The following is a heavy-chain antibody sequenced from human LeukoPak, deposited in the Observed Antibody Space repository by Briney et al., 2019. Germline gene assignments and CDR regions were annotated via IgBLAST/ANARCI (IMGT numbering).Heavy chain of an antibody. V-gene: IGHV3-48*03. D-gene: IGHD3-22*01. J-gene: IGHJ3*02. Sequence: GGSLRLSCAASGFTFSSYEMNRVRQAPGKGLEWVSYISSSGSTIYYADSVKGRFTISRDNAKNSLYLQMNSLRAEDTAVYYCARSTYYYDSSGFNYAAFDIWGQGTMVTVSS. CDR2: ISSSGSTI. CDR3: ARSTYYYDSSGFNYAAFDI. CDR1: GFTFSSYE.